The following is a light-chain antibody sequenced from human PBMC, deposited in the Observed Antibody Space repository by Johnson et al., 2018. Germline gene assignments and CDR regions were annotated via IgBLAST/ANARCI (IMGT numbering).Light chain of an antibody. J-gene: IGLJ1*01. CDR1: SSNIGNNY. V-gene: IGLV1-51*02. CDR3: GTWDSCLSAGNV. CDR2: ENN. Sequence: QSVLTQPPSVSAAPGQKVTISCSGSSSNIGNNYVSWYQQLPGTAPKLLIYENNKRPSGIPDRFSGSKSGTSATLGITGLQTGDEADYYCGTWDSCLSAGNVFGTGTQVTVL.